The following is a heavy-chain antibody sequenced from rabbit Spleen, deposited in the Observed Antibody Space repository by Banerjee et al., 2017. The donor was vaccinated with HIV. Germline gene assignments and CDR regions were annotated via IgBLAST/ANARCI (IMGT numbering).Heavy chain of an antibody. CDR2: IVAGGSGST. CDR3: ARDLVAVIGWNFSL. Sequence: QSLEESGGDLVKPGASLTLTCTASGVSFSSGYYMCWVRQAPGKGLEWIACIVAGGSGSTYYASWAKGRFSISKTSSTTVTLQITSLTAADTATYFCARDLVAVIGWNFSLWGPGTLVTVS. D-gene: IGHD1-1*01. J-gene: IGHJ4*01. CDR1: GVSFSSGYY. V-gene: IGHV1S40*01.